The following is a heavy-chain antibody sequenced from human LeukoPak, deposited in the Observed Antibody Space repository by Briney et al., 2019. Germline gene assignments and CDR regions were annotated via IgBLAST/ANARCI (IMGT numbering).Heavy chain of an antibody. CDR3: ARVRFYGYYLSRGVYFDY. CDR1: GGSFSGYY. Sequence: PSETLSLTCAVYGGSFSGYYWSWIRQPPGKGLEGIGEINDSGSTNYNPSLKSRVTISVDTSKNQFSLKLSSVTAADTAVYYCARVRFYGYYLSRGVYFDYWGQGTLVTVSS. V-gene: IGHV4-34*01. D-gene: IGHD3-22*01. CDR2: INDSGST. J-gene: IGHJ4*02.